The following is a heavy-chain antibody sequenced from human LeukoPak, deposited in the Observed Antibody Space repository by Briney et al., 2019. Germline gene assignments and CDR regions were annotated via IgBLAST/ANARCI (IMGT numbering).Heavy chain of an antibody. CDR2: ISAYNGNT. CDR3: ARAPRRGTYSGYDLDY. D-gene: IGHD5-12*01. J-gene: IGHJ4*02. CDR1: GYTFTSYG. Sequence: ASVKVSCKASGYTFTSYGISWVRQAPGQGLEWMGWISAYNGNTNYAQELQGRVTMTTDTPTSTAYMELRSLRSDDTAVYYCARAPRRGTYSGYDLDYWGQGTLVTVSS. V-gene: IGHV1-18*01.